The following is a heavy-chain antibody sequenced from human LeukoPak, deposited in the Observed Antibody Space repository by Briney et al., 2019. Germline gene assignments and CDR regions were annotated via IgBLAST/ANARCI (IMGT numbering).Heavy chain of an antibody. CDR3: ASWLVVFSNGGFDT. V-gene: IGHV3-7*01. Sequence: PGGSLRLSCAASGFTFSSYYMMWVRQAPGKGLEWVASIKQDGNEEYYVDSVKCRFTISRDNARNSLYLQMNNLRVEDTAVYYCASWLVVFSNGGFDTWGQGTMVTVSS. J-gene: IGHJ3*02. D-gene: IGHD3-22*01. CDR1: GFTFSSYY. CDR2: IKQDGNEE.